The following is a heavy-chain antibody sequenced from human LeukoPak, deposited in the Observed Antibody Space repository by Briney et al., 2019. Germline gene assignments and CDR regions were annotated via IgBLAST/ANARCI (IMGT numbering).Heavy chain of an antibody. CDR2: ISYDGSNK. D-gene: IGHD1-26*01. V-gene: IGHV3-30*03. J-gene: IGHJ4*02. Sequence: PGRSLRLSCAASGFTFSSYGMHWVRQAPGKGLEWVAVISYDGSNKYYADSVKGRFTISRDNSKNTLYLQMNSLRAEDTAVYYCAAKGNGYTGIYLFAHWGQGTLVTVSS. CDR3: AAKGNGYTGIYLFAH. CDR1: GFTFSSYG.